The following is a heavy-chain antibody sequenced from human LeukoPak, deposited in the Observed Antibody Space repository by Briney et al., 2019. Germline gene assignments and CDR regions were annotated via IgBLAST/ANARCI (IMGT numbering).Heavy chain of an antibody. V-gene: IGHV3-23*01. Sequence: GGSLRLSCAASGFTSSSYAMSWVRQAPGEGLEWVAAISGSDSNTFYADSVKGRFTISRDNSKNTLYLQMNSLRAEDTAVYFCAKDESPAGYCSSTNCFFLDYWGQGTLVTVSS. J-gene: IGHJ4*02. D-gene: IGHD2-2*01. CDR1: GFTSSSYA. CDR2: ISGSDSNT. CDR3: AKDESPAGYCSSTNCFFLDY.